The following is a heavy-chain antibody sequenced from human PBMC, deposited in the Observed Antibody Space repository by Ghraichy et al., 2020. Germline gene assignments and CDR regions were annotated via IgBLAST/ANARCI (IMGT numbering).Heavy chain of an antibody. CDR1: GFTFSSYA. CDR2: IGARGATT. J-gene: IGHJ4*02. CDR3: ARGGHCTSTTCIGDF. Sequence: GGSLRLSCVASGFTFSSYAMVWVRQAPGKGLEWVSAIGARGATTNYADSVKGRFTISRDNSKNTLYLQMDSLRAEDTALYYCARGGHCTSTTCIGDFWGQGSQVTVSS. V-gene: IGHV3-23*01. D-gene: IGHD2-2*01.